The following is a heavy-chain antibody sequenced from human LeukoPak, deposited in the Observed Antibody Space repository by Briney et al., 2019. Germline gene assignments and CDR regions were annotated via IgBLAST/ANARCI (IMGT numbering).Heavy chain of an antibody. CDR3: AREGGSYYYYMDV. CDR2: IYYSGST. Sequence: SETLSFTCTVSGGSISSYYWSWIRQPPGKGLEWIGYIYYSGSTNYNPSLKSRVTISVDTSKNQFSLKLSSVTAADTAVYYCAREGGSYYYYMDVWGKGTTVTVSS. V-gene: IGHV4-59*12. D-gene: IGHD6-25*01. CDR1: GGSISSYY. J-gene: IGHJ6*03.